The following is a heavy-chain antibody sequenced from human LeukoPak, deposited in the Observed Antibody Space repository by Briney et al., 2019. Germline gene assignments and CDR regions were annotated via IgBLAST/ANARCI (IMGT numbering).Heavy chain of an antibody. D-gene: IGHD5-18*01. CDR3: ANGGYSYNWGGYFDY. J-gene: IGHJ4*02. CDR1: GFIFNDFG. CDR2: MSSDGDNI. V-gene: IGHV3-30*18. Sequence: GGSLRLSCAASGFIFNDFGMHWVRQAPDKGMEWVAVMSSDGDNIYHADSVTRRFTLSSDTSKNTLYLQINSLRAEGTAVSYCANGGYSYNWGGYFDYWGQGTLVTVSS.